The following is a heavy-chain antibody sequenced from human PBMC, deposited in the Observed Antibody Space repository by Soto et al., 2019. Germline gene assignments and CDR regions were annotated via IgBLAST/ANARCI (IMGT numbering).Heavy chain of an antibody. J-gene: IGHJ6*02. V-gene: IGHV1-18*04. D-gene: IGHD2-2*01. CDR3: ARDKRDSVVVPAAMRLAKGMDV. CDR1: GYTFTTHG. Sequence: ASVKVSCKASGYTFTTHGISWVRQAPGQGLEWMGRISPYSGNTNYAQKVQGRVTMTTDTSTSTAYMEMRSLRSDDTAVYYCARDKRDSVVVPAAMRLAKGMDVWGQGTTVTVSS. CDR2: ISPYSGNT.